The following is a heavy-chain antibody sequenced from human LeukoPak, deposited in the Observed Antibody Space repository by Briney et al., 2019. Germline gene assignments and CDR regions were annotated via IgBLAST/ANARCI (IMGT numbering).Heavy chain of an antibody. CDR2: IYHSGST. CDR1: GHSISRDYY. J-gene: IGHJ3*01. D-gene: IGHD2-2*01. CDR3: ARGYCSTTNCYLDAFDL. Sequence: SETLSLTCTVSGHSISRDYYWGWIRQPPGKGLEWIGSIYHSGSTYYKPSLKSRVTISLDTSKNQFSLKLNSVTAADTAVYYCARGYCSTTNCYLDAFDLWGQGTMVTVSS. V-gene: IGHV4-38-2*02.